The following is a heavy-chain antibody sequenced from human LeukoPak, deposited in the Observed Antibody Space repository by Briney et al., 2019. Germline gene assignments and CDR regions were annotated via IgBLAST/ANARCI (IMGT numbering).Heavy chain of an antibody. D-gene: IGHD6-13*01. CDR2: ISGNGGST. V-gene: IGHV3-23*01. CDR3: ARESSRSSLDD. Sequence: GGSLGLSCAASGFTFSSYAMSWVRQAPGKGLEWVSAISGNGGSTYYADSVKGRFTISRDNSKNTLYLQMNSLRVEDTAVYYCARESSRSSLDDWGQGTLVTVSS. CDR1: GFTFSSYA. J-gene: IGHJ4*02.